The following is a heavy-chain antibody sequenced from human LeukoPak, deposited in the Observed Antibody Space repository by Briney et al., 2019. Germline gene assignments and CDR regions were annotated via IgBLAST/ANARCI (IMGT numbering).Heavy chain of an antibody. CDR2: IETDGTRT. CDR3: ARDQVGTMPEDY. Sequence: GGSLRLSCAVSGFTFSEHRMHWVRQVPGKGLEWISWIETDGTRTGYVDFVRGRFTVSRDNAESTVYLQMNSLRAEDTAVYYCARDQVGTMPEDYWGQGTLVTVSS. J-gene: IGHJ4*02. V-gene: IGHV3-74*01. D-gene: IGHD1-26*01. CDR1: GFTFSEHR.